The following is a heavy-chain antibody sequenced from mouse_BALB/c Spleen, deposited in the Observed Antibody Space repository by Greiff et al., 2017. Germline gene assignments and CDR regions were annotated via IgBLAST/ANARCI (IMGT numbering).Heavy chain of an antibody. CDR2: INPSNGRT. CDR3: TRGYYDYDEVYFDY. Sequence: QVQLQQSGAELVKPGASVKLSCKASGYTFTSYYMYWVKQRPGQGLEWIGEINPSNGRTNFNEKFKSKATLTVDKSSSTAYMQLSSLTSEDSAVYYCTRGYYDYDEVYFDYWGQGTTLTVSS. J-gene: IGHJ2*01. D-gene: IGHD2-4*01. V-gene: IGHV1S81*02. CDR1: GYTFTSYY.